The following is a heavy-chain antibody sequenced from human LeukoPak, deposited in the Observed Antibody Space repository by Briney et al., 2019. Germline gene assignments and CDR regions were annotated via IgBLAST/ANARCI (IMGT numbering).Heavy chain of an antibody. CDR2: ISSSGYTI. V-gene: IGHV3-11*04. J-gene: IGHJ4*02. CDR1: GFPYSEYY. D-gene: IGHD2-2*01. Sequence: GVPLRLSCTPSGFPYSEYYMSCIPQAPEKAREGVTYISSSGYTICYADSVKGRFTISRDNAKKSLYLQMNSLRAEDTAVYYCARERCSSTSCYGLRQPEFDYWGQGTLVTVSS. CDR3: ARERCSSTSCYGLRQPEFDY.